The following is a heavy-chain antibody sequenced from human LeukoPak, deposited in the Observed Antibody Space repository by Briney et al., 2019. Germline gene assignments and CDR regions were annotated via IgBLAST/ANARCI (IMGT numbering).Heavy chain of an antibody. Sequence: GESLRLSCAASGFTFSSYSMNWVRQAPGKGLEWVSYISTSSTTIYYADSVKGRFTISRDNAKNSLYLQMNSLRAEDTAVYYCARADGYYDFWSGPSTGSDPWGQGTLVTVSS. J-gene: IGHJ5*02. D-gene: IGHD3-3*01. V-gene: IGHV3-48*01. CDR2: ISTSSTTI. CDR3: ARADGYYDFWSGPSTGSDP. CDR1: GFTFSSYS.